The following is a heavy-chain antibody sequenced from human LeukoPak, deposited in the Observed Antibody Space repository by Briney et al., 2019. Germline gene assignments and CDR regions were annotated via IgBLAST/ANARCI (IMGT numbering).Heavy chain of an antibody. V-gene: IGHV4-34*01. Sequence: SSETLSLTCAVYGGSFSGYYWSWIRQPPGKGLEWIGEINHSGSTNYSPSLKSRVTISVDTSKNQFSLKLSSVTAADTAVYYCARKSRSSGWFWGFDYWGQGTLVTVSS. CDR2: INHSGST. CDR1: GGSFSGYY. J-gene: IGHJ4*02. D-gene: IGHD6-19*01. CDR3: ARKSRSSGWFWGFDY.